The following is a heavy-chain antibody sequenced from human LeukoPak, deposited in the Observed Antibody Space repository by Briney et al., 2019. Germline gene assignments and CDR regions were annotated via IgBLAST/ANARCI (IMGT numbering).Heavy chain of an antibody. CDR2: IKQDGSET. J-gene: IGHJ4*02. CDR1: GFTFSNYA. Sequence: PGTSLRLSCAASGFTFSNYAMHWVRQAPGKGLEWVGNIKQDGSETYYVDSVRGRFAISRDNAKNLVYLQMNSLRVEDTALYYCAGGQGWVTDYWGRGTPVTVSS. CDR3: AGGQGWVTDY. V-gene: IGHV3-7*01. D-gene: IGHD6-19*01.